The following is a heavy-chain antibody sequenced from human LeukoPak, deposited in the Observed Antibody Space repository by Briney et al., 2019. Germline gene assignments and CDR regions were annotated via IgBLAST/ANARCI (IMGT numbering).Heavy chain of an antibody. D-gene: IGHD1-7*01. Sequence: GGSLRLSCAAPRFTFDEYGMSWVRQTAGKGLEWVSGINWNGRSIDYADSVKGRFTVSRDNAKSSLYLQMNILRPEDTALYYCARAYGKWNYVYFYAFHLWGQGTMVTVSS. J-gene: IGHJ3*01. V-gene: IGHV3-20*04. CDR2: INWNGRSI. CDR3: ARAYGKWNYVYFYAFHL. CDR1: RFTFDEYG.